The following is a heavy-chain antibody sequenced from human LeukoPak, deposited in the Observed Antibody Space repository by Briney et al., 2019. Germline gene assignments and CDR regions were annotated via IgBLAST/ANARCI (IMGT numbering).Heavy chain of an antibody. Sequence: ASVKVSCKASGYTFTSYDINWVRQATGQGLEWMGWMNPNSGNTGYAQKFQGRVTMTRNTSISTAYMELSSLRSEDTAVYYCARSPRLYCSSTSCYLGSSSFDPWGQGTLVTVSS. CDR2: MNPNSGNT. CDR1: GYTFTSYD. V-gene: IGHV1-8*01. D-gene: IGHD2-2*01. CDR3: ARSPRLYCSSTSCYLGSSSFDP. J-gene: IGHJ5*02.